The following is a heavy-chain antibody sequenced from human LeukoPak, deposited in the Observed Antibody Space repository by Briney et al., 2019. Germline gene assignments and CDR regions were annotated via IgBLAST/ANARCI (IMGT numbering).Heavy chain of an antibody. V-gene: IGHV3-53*01. J-gene: IGHJ4*02. D-gene: IGHD3-22*01. Sequence: GGSLRLSCAASGFTVSSNYMSWVRQAPGKGREWVSVIYGGGRTYYADSVKGRFTISRDNSKNTLYLQMNSLRAEDTAVYYCARGPPSYYYDSSGYYYLDYWGQGTLVTVSS. CDR3: ARGPPSYYYDSSGYYYLDY. CDR2: IYGGGRT. CDR1: GFTVSSNY.